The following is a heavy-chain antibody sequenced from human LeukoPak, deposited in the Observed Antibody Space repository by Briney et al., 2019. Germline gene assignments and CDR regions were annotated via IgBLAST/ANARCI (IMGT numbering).Heavy chain of an antibody. CDR1: GFTFRDYA. J-gene: IGHJ4*02. CDR3: AKVSADNRHAVGFFFDY. D-gene: IGHD1-1*01. V-gene: IGHV3-30-3*01. Sequence: GGSLRLSCAASGFTFRDYAMHWVRQAPGQGLDWVALISYEGSNKYYADSVKGRFTISRDNSKNTLYLEVNSLRAEDTAVYFCAKVSADNRHAVGFFFDYWGQGTLVTVSS. CDR2: ISYEGSNK.